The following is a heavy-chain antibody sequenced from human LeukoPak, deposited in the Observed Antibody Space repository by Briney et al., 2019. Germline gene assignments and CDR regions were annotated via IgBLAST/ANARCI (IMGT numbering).Heavy chain of an antibody. D-gene: IGHD1-26*01. V-gene: IGHV1-2*02. CDR3: ASLGATTLSYYGMDV. J-gene: IGHJ6*02. Sequence: GASVKVSCKASGYTFTDYYLHWVRQAPGQGLEWMGWINPISGGTNYAQNFQGRVTMTRDTSITTAYMELSRLRSDDTAVYYCASLGATTLSYYGMDVWGQGTTVTVSS. CDR2: INPISGGT. CDR1: GYTFTDYY.